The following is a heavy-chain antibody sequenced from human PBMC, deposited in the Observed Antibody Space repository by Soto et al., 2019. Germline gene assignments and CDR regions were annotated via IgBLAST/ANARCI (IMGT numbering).Heavy chain of an antibody. CDR2: IYWNDDK. J-gene: IGHJ5*02. CDR1: GFSLRTSGVG. CDR3: AKSGSTGWYGWFDP. Sequence: SGHAGEPTQTLTLTCIFSGFSLRTSGVGVGWIRQPPGKALEWLGFIYWNDDKRCSPSLKSRLTITKDTSKNQVVLTMTNMDPVDTATYYCAKSGSTGWYGWFDPWGQGTLVTVS. V-gene: IGHV2-5*01. D-gene: IGHD6-19*01.